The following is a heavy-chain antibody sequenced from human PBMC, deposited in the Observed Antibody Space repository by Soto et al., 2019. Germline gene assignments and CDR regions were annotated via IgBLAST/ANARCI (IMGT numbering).Heavy chain of an antibody. D-gene: IGHD2-2*01. J-gene: IGHJ4*02. CDR1: GFTFSSYG. CDR3: ARDRNIVVVPAAIADY. Sequence: QVQLVESGGGVVQPGRSLRLSCAASGFTFSSYGMHWVRQAPGKGLERVAVIWYDGIKKHYADSVKGRFTISRDNSKNTLYLEMNSLRVEDTAVYYCARDRNIVVVPAAIADYWGQGTRVTVSS. CDR2: IWYDGIKK. V-gene: IGHV3-33*01.